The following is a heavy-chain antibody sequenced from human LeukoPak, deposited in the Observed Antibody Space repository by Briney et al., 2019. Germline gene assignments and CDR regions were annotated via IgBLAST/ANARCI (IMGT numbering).Heavy chain of an antibody. J-gene: IGHJ4*02. V-gene: IGHV5-10-1*01. Sequence: GESLKISCKGSGYSFTSNWVSWVRQMPGKGLEWMGRIDPSDSYTNYSPSFQGHVTISADKSISTAYLQWSSLKASDTAMYYCARGAYSSSWYRFYFDYWGQGTLVTVSS. CDR2: IDPSDSYT. CDR1: GYSFTSNW. CDR3: ARGAYSSSWYRFYFDY. D-gene: IGHD6-13*01.